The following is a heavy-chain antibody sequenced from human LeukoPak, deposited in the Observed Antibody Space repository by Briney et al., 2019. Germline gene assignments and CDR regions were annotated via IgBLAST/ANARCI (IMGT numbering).Heavy chain of an antibody. CDR2: ISYDGSNK. CDR3: ARAGGHSSLYYFDY. Sequence: PGGSLRLSCAASGFTLSSYAMHWVRQAPGKGLEWVAVISYDGSNKYYADSVKGRFTVSRDNSKNTLYLEMNSLRDEDTAAYFCARAGGHSSLYYFDYWGQGTLVTVSS. CDR1: GFTLSSYA. J-gene: IGHJ4*02. D-gene: IGHD5-18*01. V-gene: IGHV3-30*04.